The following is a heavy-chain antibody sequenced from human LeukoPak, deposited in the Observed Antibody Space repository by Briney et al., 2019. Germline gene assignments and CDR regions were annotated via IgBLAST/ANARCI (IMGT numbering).Heavy chain of an antibody. CDR2: ISGIGGTT. CDR1: GFTFRSYA. Sequence: SASLRLSCAASGFTFRSYAMSWVRQAPGEGLEWVSAISGIGGTTYYADSVKGRFTISRDNSKNTLYLQMNSLRAEDTAIYYCAKDRSGYYYTYFDYWGQGNLVTVSS. CDR3: AKDRSGYYYTYFDY. V-gene: IGHV3-23*01. J-gene: IGHJ4*02. D-gene: IGHD3-22*01.